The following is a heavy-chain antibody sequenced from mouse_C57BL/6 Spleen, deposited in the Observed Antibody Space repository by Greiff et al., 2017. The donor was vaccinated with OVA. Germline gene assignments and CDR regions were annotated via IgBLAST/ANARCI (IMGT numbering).Heavy chain of an antibody. J-gene: IGHJ1*03. CDR2: LSSGSSPI. Sequence: EVKLVESGGGLVKPGGSLKLSCAASGFTFSDYGMHWVRQAPETGLEWVAYLSSGSSPIYYADPVKGRFPISRDNAKNTLFLQMTMLRAEDTAMDYCARRYYYGSSGYFDVWGTGTTVTVSA. D-gene: IGHD1-1*01. CDR3: ARRYYYGSSGYFDV. V-gene: IGHV5-17*01. CDR1: GFTFSDYG.